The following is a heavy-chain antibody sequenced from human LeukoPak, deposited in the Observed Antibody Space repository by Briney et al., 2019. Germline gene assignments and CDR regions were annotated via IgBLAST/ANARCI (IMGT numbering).Heavy chain of an antibody. CDR1: GFAFSSYG. V-gene: IGHV3-30*02. Sequence: GGSLRLSCAASGFAFSSYGMHWVRQAPGKGLEWVAFIRYDGSNKYYADSVKGRFTISRDNSKNTLYLQMNSLRAEDTAVYYCAKGLGLHASSWFDPWGQGTLVTVSS. CDR3: AKGLGLHASSWFDP. D-gene: IGHD3-16*01. CDR2: IRYDGSNK. J-gene: IGHJ5*02.